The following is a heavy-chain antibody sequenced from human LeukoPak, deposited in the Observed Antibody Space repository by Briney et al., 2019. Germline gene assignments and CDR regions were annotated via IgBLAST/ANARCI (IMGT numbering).Heavy chain of an antibody. CDR3: ASMSHYGGNYYYYYGMDV. CDR1: GGSLSSYY. Sequence: SETLSLTCTVSGGSLSSYYWSWIRQPPGKGLEWIGYIYYSGSTNYNPSLKSRVTMSVDTSKNQFSLKLSSVTAADTAVYYCASMSHYGGNYYYYYGMDVWGQGTTVTVSS. CDR2: IYYSGST. J-gene: IGHJ6*02. D-gene: IGHD4-23*01. V-gene: IGHV4-59*08.